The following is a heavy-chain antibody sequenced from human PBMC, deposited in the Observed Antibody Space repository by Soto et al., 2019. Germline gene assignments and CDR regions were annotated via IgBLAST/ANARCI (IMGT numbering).Heavy chain of an antibody. J-gene: IGHJ4*02. CDR3: ARGVVGTPYESSGFDY. D-gene: IGHD3-22*01. CDR2: ILSDGTKE. V-gene: IGHV3-33*05. Sequence: GGSLRLSCAASGFTFMNYAMHWVRQAPGKGLEWVAAILSDGTKEYYADSVKGRLTISRDNSENTLFLQMNSLRAEDTAVYYCARGVVGTPYESSGFDYWGQGALVTVSS. CDR1: GFTFMNYA.